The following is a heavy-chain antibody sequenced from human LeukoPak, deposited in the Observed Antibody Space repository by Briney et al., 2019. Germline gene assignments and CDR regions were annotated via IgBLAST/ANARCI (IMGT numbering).Heavy chain of an antibody. D-gene: IGHD6-25*01. CDR2: IGTSSTTI. CDR3: ARFAAGGSYYYYMDV. J-gene: IGHJ6*03. V-gene: IGHV3-48*01. Sequence: GTRSLTCAVSGDSVNNTNWWTWVRQPPGKGLEWVSNIGTSSTTIYYADSVKGRFTISRDNAKNSLYLQMNSLRADDTAVYYCARFAAGGSYYYYMDVWGKGTTVTVSS. CDR1: GDSVNNTNW.